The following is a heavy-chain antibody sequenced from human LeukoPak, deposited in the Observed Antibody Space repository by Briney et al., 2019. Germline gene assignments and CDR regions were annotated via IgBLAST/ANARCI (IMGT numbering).Heavy chain of an antibody. Sequence: SVKVSCKASGGTFSSYTISWVRQAPGQGLEWMGRIIPILGIANYAQKFQGRVTITADKPTSTAYMELSSLRSEDTAVYYCARATGAASSLYMDVWGKGTTVTVSS. V-gene: IGHV1-69*02. D-gene: IGHD1-14*01. CDR1: GGTFSSYT. J-gene: IGHJ6*03. CDR3: ARATGAASSLYMDV. CDR2: IIPILGIA.